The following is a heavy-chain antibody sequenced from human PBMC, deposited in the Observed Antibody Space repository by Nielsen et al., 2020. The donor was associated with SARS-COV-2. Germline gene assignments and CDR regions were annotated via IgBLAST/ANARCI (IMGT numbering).Heavy chain of an antibody. CDR3: ARSSPFYDILTGYYKAEYFQH. CDR2: INHSGST. J-gene: IGHJ1*01. CDR1: GGSFSGYY. D-gene: IGHD3-9*01. Sequence: SETLSLTCAVYGGSFSGYYWSWIRQPPGKGLEWIGVINHSGSTNYNPSLKSRVTISVDTSKNQFSLKLSSVTAADTAVYYCARSSPFYDILTGYYKAEYFQHWGQGTLVTVSS. V-gene: IGHV4-34*01.